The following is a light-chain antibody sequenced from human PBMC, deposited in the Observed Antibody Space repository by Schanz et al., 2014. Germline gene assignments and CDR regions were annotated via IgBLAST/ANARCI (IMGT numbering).Light chain of an antibody. Sequence: DIQMTQSPSSLSATVGDRVAITCRASQSISTYLNWYHQRPGKPPHLLIFSASTLQDGVPSRFSGSGSGTEFTLTISSLQPEDSGTYYCQENYNTDSITFGQGTRLDIK. CDR2: SAS. V-gene: IGKV1-39*01. J-gene: IGKJ5*01. CDR1: QSISTY. CDR3: QENYNTDSIT.